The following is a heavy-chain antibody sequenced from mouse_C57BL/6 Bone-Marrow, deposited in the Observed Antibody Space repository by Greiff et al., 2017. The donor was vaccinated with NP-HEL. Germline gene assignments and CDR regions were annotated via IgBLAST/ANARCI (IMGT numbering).Heavy chain of an antibody. V-gene: IGHV1-75*01. CDR2: IFPGSGST. Sequence: QVQLQQSGPELVKPGASVKISCKASGYTFTDYYINWVKQRPGQGLEWIGWIFPGSGSTYYNEKFKGKATLTVDKSSSTAYMLLSSLTSEDSAVYFCARKEDYGTVVVDDWYFDVWGTGTTVTVSS. D-gene: IGHD1-1*01. CDR3: ARKEDYGTVVVDDWYFDV. CDR1: GYTFTDYY. J-gene: IGHJ1*03.